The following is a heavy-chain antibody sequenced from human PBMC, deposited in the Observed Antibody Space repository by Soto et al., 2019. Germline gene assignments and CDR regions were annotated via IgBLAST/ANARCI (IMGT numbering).Heavy chain of an antibody. D-gene: IGHD5-12*01. Sequence: GGSLRLSCAASGFTFSNYIMNWVRQAPGKGLEWVSSISSGSRSIHYADSVKGRFTISRDNAKNSLYLQMHSLRAEDTALYYCAIDRSGYDYSLLDYWGQGALVTVSS. CDR3: AIDRSGYDYSLLDY. J-gene: IGHJ4*02. CDR1: GFTFSNYI. V-gene: IGHV3-21*01. CDR2: ISSGSRSI.